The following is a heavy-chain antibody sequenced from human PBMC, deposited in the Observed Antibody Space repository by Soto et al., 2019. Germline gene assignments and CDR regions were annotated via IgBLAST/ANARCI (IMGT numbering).Heavy chain of an antibody. Sequence: QVQLVQSGAEVKKPGASVKVSCKASGYTFTGYYMHWVRQAPGQGLEWMGWINPNSGGTNYAQKFQGRVTMTRDTSISTAYMELSRLRSDDTAVYYCARVPKYGSGSYGDWFDPWGQGTLVTVSS. J-gene: IGHJ5*02. CDR3: ARVPKYGSGSYGDWFDP. V-gene: IGHV1-2*02. D-gene: IGHD3-10*01. CDR2: INPNSGGT. CDR1: GYTFTGYY.